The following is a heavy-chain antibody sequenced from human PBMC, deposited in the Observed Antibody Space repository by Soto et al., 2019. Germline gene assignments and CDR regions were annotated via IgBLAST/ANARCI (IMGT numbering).Heavy chain of an antibody. D-gene: IGHD2-15*01. V-gene: IGHV4-4*02. CDR2: IYYSGST. CDR3: AAAPRY. Sequence: PSETLSLTCAVSGGSISSSNWWSWVRQTPEKGLEWIGYIYYSGSTNYNPSLKSRVTMLIDMSKNQFSLKLTSVSAADTAVYYCAAAPRYWGQGILVTVSS. CDR1: GGSISSSNW. J-gene: IGHJ4*02.